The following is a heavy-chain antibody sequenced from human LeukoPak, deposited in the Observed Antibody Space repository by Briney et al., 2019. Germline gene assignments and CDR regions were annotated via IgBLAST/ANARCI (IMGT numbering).Heavy chain of an antibody. CDR3: ARASGNYGDYGLDAFDI. D-gene: IGHD4-17*01. V-gene: IGHV3-21*01. Sequence: PGGSLRLSCSASGFTFSIYSVTWVRQAPGKGLEWVSSISSSSSYIYYGDSVKGRFTISRDNAKNSLYLQMNSLRAEDTAVYYCARASGNYGDYGLDAFDIWGQGTMVTVSS. CDR2: ISSSSSYI. J-gene: IGHJ3*02. CDR1: GFTFSIYS.